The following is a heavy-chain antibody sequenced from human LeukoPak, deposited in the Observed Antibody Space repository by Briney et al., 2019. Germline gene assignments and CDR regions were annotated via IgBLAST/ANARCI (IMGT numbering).Heavy chain of an antibody. CDR3: ARDGYYSDSSGYYYAFDI. CDR2: ISAYNGNT. Sequence: GASVKVSCRASDYTCTSIGISWLRQDPGQGIARMGLISAYNGNTHYAQKFQGRVTMTTDTSTSTAYMELRSLRSDDTAVYYCARDGYYSDSSGYYYAFDIWGQGTMVSVSS. V-gene: IGHV1-18*01. J-gene: IGHJ3*02. CDR1: DYTCTSIG. D-gene: IGHD3-22*01.